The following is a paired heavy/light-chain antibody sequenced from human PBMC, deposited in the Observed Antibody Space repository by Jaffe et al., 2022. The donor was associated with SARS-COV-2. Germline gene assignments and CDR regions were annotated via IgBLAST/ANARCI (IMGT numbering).Heavy chain of an antibody. V-gene: IGHV4-39*01. CDR3: ARPHDYGDYRSAVK. D-gene: IGHD4-17*01. J-gene: IGHJ4*02. CDR1: GGFVSTSAYY. Sequence: QLQLQESGPGLVKPSETLSLTCSVSGGFVSTSAYYWGWIRQPPGKGLEWIGIIYYSGTTSYNPSLQSRVTISMDTSRNQFSLKLNSVTAADTAIYYCARPHDYGDYRSAVKWGPGTLVTVSS. CDR2: IYYSGTT.
Light chain of an antibody. CDR2: DVS. V-gene: IGLV2-14*03. CDR3: SSYTISSTWV. Sequence: QSALTQSASVSGSPGQSVTISCFGSNSDVGAYNYVSWYQQHPGKAPKLVIYDVSNRPSGVSNRFSGSKFGNTASLTISGLQAEDEAEYYCSSYTISSTWVFGGGTRLTVL. J-gene: IGLJ3*02. CDR1: NSDVGAYNY.